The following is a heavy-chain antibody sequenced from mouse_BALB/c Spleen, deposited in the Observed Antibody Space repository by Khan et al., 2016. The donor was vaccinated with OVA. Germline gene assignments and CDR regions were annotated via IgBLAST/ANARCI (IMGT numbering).Heavy chain of an antibody. CDR2: ISSSGST. CDR1: GYSITSDYA. D-gene: IGHD2-3*01. J-gene: IGHJ4*01. V-gene: IGHV3-2*02. Sequence: EVQLQESGPGLVKPSQSLSLTCTVTGYSITSDYAWNWIRQFPGNKLEWMGYISSSGSTNYKPALKSRISITRDTSKNQFFLQLNSVTTEDTATXYCARDGSRYDYAMDYWGQGTSVTVSA. CDR3: ARDGSRYDYAMDY.